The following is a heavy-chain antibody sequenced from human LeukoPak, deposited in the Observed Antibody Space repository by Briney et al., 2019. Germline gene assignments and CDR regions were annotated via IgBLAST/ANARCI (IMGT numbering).Heavy chain of an antibody. Sequence: SETLSLTCTVSGASTNNFYWSWLRQSAGKGLEWIGRLYTSGATKYNPSLGSRVTMSAGTSKDHFSLKLNSVTAADTAVYYCARAGGGTFDPWGQGTLVIVSS. CDR3: ARAGGGTFDP. V-gene: IGHV4-4*07. CDR2: LYTSGAT. J-gene: IGHJ5*02. D-gene: IGHD3-16*01. CDR1: GASTNNFY.